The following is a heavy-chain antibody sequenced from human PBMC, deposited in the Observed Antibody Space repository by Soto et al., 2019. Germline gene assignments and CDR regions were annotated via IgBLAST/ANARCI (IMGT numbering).Heavy chain of an antibody. CDR2: IWYDGSNK. CDR1: GFTFNSYG. J-gene: IGHJ4*02. Sequence: QVQLVESGGGVVQPGRSLRLSCAASGFTFNSYGMHWVRQAPGKGLEWVAFIWYDGSNKYYADSVKGRFTISRDNSKNTLYLQMNSLSAEDTAVYYCARGALSVAYYFDYWGQGTLVTVSS. D-gene: IGHD5-12*01. V-gene: IGHV3-33*01. CDR3: ARGALSVAYYFDY.